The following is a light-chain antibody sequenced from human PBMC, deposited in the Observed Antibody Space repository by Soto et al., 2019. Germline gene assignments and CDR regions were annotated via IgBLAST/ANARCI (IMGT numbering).Light chain of an antibody. CDR3: AAWDDSLNGVV. Sequence: QLVLTQQPSASGTPGQRVTISCSGSSSNIGSNTVNWYHQLPGTAPKLLIYSNNQRPSGVPDRFSGSKSGTSASLAISGLQSEDESEYYCAAWDDSLNGVVFGGGTKLTVL. CDR1: SSNIGSNT. CDR2: SNN. J-gene: IGLJ2*01. V-gene: IGLV1-44*01.